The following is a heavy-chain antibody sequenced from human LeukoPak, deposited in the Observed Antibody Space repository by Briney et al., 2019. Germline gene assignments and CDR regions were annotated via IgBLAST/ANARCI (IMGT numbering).Heavy chain of an antibody. J-gene: IGHJ4*02. V-gene: IGHV3-33*06. CDR1: KFTFSHFG. CDR2: IWNDGSSQ. D-gene: IGHD4-11*01. Sequence: GGSPRLSCAASKFTFSHFGMHWVRQAPGKGLEWVAAIWNDGSSQYYAESVKGRFTVSRDNSHNTLHLQMNSLRPEDTAVYYCAKDAQRGFDYSNSLENWGQGTLVTVSS. CDR3: AKDAQRGFDYSNSLEN.